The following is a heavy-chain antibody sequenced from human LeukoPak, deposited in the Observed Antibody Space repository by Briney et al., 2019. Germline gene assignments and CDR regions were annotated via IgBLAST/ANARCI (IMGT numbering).Heavy chain of an antibody. J-gene: IGHJ4*02. D-gene: IGHD6-13*01. CDR2: ISGSGGST. Sequence: GGSLRLSCAASGFTFSSYAMSWVRQAPGKGLEWVSAISGSGGSTYYADSVKGRFTISRDNSKNTLYLQMNSLRAEDTAVYYCAKELTPWRAAAGTMSVWGQGTLVTVSS. V-gene: IGHV3-23*01. CDR1: GFTFSSYA. CDR3: AKELTPWRAAAGTMSV.